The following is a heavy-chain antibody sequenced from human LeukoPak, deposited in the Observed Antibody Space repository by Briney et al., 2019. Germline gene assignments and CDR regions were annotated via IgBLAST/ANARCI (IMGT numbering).Heavy chain of an antibody. CDR2: IRYDESNK. Sequence: PGGSLRLSCAASGFTFSSYGMHWVRQAPGKGLEWVAFIRYDESNKYYADSVKGRFTISRDNSKNTLYLQMNSLRAEDTAVYYCASPWDSSGYDDAFDIWGQGTMVTVSS. CDR3: ASPWDSSGYDDAFDI. V-gene: IGHV3-30*02. J-gene: IGHJ3*02. D-gene: IGHD3-22*01. CDR1: GFTFSSYG.